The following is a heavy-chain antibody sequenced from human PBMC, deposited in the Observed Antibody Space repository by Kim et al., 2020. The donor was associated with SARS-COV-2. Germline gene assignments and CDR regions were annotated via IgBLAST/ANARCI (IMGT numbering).Heavy chain of an antibody. D-gene: IGHD6-13*01. CDR2: INAGNGNT. CDR1: GYTFTSYA. CDR3: ARFMSIAAAATDDY. Sequence: ASVKVSCKASGYTFTSYAMHWVRQAPGQRLEWMGWINAGNGNTKYSQKFQGRVTITRDTSASTAYMELSSLRSEDTAVYYCARFMSIAAAATDDYWGQGTLVTVSS. J-gene: IGHJ4*02. V-gene: IGHV1-3*01.